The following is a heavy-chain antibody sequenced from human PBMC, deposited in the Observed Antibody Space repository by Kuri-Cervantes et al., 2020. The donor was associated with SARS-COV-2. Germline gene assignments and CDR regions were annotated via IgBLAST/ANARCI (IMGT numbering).Heavy chain of an antibody. Sequence: LSLTCAVYGGSFSGYYWSWIRQPPGKGLEWVSSISSISSFIYYADAVKGRFTISRDNAKNSLYLQMNSLRAEDTAVYFCARDTPYCSSNTCSDFWGQGTLVTVSS. V-gene: IGHV3-11*06. J-gene: IGHJ4*02. CDR1: GGSFSGYY. CDR2: ISSISSFI. CDR3: ARDTPYCSSNTCSDF. D-gene: IGHD2-2*01.